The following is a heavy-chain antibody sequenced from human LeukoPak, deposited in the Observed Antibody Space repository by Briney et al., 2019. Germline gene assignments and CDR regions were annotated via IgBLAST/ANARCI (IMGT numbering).Heavy chain of an antibody. Sequence: ASVKVFCKASGYTFTGYYMHWVRQPPGQGLEWMGGITPNSGGTNYAQTFQGRVTMTRDTSISTAYMELSRLRSDDTAVYYCARGEVLTRVVVTAIPRPYYWGQGTLVTVSS. CDR1: GYTFTGYY. J-gene: IGHJ4*02. D-gene: IGHD2-21*02. V-gene: IGHV1-2*02. CDR3: ARGEVLTRVVVTAIPRPYY. CDR2: ITPNSGGT.